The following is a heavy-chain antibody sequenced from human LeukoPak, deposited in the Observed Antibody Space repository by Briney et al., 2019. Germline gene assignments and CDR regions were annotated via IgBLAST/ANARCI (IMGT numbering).Heavy chain of an antibody. J-gene: IGHJ3*01. V-gene: IGHV4-28*01. CDR2: IYYNGNT. D-gene: IGHD6-19*01. CDR1: GYSISSNNW. Sequence: SDALSLTCAVSGYSISSNNWWAWVRQPPGKGLEWIGYIYYNGNTYYNPYNPSLTSRVTMSVDTSKNQFSLKLDSVTEIDTAMYYCARNQAVAANRGASDVWGQGTMVTVSS. CDR3: ARNQAVAANRGASDV.